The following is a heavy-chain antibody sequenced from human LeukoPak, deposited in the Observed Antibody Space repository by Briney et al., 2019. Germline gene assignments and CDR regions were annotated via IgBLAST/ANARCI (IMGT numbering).Heavy chain of an antibody. V-gene: IGHV4-59*01. J-gene: IGHJ4*02. CDR2: IYHSGST. CDR1: GFTFSSYW. D-gene: IGHD6-13*01. Sequence: GSLRLSCAASGFTFSSYWMHWIRQPPGKGLEWIGYIYHSGSTNYNPSLKSRVTISVDTSKNQFSLKLTSMTAADTAVYYCGRETIAATGTSVFFDYWGQGTLVTVSS. CDR3: GRETIAATGTSVFFDY.